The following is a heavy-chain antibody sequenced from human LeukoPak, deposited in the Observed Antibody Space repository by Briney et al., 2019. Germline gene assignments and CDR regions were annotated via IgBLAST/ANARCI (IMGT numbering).Heavy chain of an antibody. D-gene: IGHD5-24*01. Sequence: GGSLRLSCAASGFTFSDYYMSWIRQAPGKGLEWVSYISSSSGYATYADSVRGRFTISRDNAKNSLYLEMNSLRAEDTAVYYCARDPEDGDIDYWGQGTLVTVSS. V-gene: IGHV3-11*06. CDR3: ARDPEDGDIDY. CDR2: ISSSSGYA. J-gene: IGHJ4*02. CDR1: GFTFSDYY.